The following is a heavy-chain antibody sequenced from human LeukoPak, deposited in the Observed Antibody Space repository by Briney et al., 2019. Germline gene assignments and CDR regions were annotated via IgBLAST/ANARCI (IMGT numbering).Heavy chain of an antibody. CDR1: GGSISSYY. Sequence: PSDTLSLTCTVSGGSISSYYWSWIRQPPGKGLEWIGYIYYSGSTNYNPSLKSRVTISVDTSKNQFSLKLSSVTAADTAVYYCARTRYGSFDIWGQGTMVTVSS. D-gene: IGHD3-16*01. V-gene: IGHV4-59*07. CDR3: ARTRYGSFDI. CDR2: IYYSGST. J-gene: IGHJ3*02.